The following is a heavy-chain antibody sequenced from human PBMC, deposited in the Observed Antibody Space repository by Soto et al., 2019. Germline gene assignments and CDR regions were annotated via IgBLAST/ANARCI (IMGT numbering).Heavy chain of an antibody. CDR3: ARERVGEAAAGTYYYGMDV. CDR1: GFTFSSYA. D-gene: IGHD6-13*01. V-gene: IGHV3-30-3*01. J-gene: IGHJ6*02. CDR2: ISYDGSNK. Sequence: QVQLVESGGGVVQPGRSLRLSCAASGFTFSSYAMHWVRQAPGEGLEWVAVISYDGSNKYYADSVKGRFTISRDNSKNTLYLQMNSLRAEDTAVYYCARERVGEAAAGTYYYGMDVWGQGTTVTVSS.